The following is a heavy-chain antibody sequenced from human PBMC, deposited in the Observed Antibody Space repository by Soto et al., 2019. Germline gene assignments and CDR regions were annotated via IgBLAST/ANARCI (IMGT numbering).Heavy chain of an antibody. CDR1: GGSISSSNW. CDR3: ARQVVAYCSGGSCYPPNRHWFDP. D-gene: IGHD2-15*01. V-gene: IGHV4-4*02. Sequence: SETLSLTCAVSGGSISSSNWWSWVRQPPGKGLEWIGEIYHSGSTNYNPSLKSRVTISIGTSKNQFSLKLSSVTAADTAVYYCARQVVAYCSGGSCYPPNRHWFDPWGQGTLVTVSS. J-gene: IGHJ5*02. CDR2: IYHSGST.